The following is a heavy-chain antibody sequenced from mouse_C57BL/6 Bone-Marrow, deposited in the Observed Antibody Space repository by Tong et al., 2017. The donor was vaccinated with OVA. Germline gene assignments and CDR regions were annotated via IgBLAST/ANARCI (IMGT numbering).Heavy chain of an antibody. D-gene: IGHD2-2*01. CDR3: ARQGLRRLDY. J-gene: IGHJ2*01. CDR1: GFTFSSYG. V-gene: IGHV5-6*01. CDR2: ISSGGSYT. Sequence: EVQLQESGGGLVQPGESLKLSCAASGFTFSSYGMSWVRQTPDKRLELVATISSGGSYTYYPDTMERRFIISRDNTKKTLYLQMSSLRSEDTALYYCARQGLRRLDYWGQGTTLTVSS.